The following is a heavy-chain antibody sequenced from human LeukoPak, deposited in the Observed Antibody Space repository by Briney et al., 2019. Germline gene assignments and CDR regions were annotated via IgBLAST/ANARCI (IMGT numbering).Heavy chain of an antibody. CDR2: INPNSGGT. Sequence: GASVKVSCKASGYTFTGCYMHWVRQAPGQGLEWMGWINPNSGGTNYAQKFQGRVTMTRDTSISTAYMELSRLRSDDTAVYYCAREAVGATGDVDYWGQGTLVTVSS. CDR1: GYTFTGCY. D-gene: IGHD1-26*01. J-gene: IGHJ4*02. V-gene: IGHV1-2*02. CDR3: AREAVGATGDVDY.